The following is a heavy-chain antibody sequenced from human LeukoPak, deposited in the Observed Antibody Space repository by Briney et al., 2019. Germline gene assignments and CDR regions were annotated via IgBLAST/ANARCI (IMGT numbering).Heavy chain of an antibody. V-gene: IGHV4-59*08. CDR1: GGSLSSSF. Sequence: SETLSRTCTVSGGSLSSSFGSWIRQPPGKGLEWIGYIYYSGSTNYNPSLKSRITISVDTSKFHFSLKLSSVTAADTAVYYYARRNSRVYMCYWGQGTVIIVSS. J-gene: IGHJ4*02. CDR3: ARRNSRVYMCY. D-gene: IGHD6-25*01. CDR2: IYYSGST.